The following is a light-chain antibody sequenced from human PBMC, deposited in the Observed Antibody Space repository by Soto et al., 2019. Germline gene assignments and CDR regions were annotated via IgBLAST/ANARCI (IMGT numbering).Light chain of an antibody. CDR2: GAS. Sequence: DIQMTQSPSSLSASVGDRVTITCRASQGISNYLAWYQQKPGKVPKLLIYGASTLQSGVPSRFSGSGFGTDFTLTISSLQPEDVATYYCHEYNSAPFTFGPGPKVDIK. CDR3: HEYNSAPFT. J-gene: IGKJ3*01. CDR1: QGISNY. V-gene: IGKV1-27*01.